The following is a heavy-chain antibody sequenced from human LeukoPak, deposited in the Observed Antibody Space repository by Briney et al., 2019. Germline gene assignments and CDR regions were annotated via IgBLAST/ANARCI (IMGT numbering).Heavy chain of an antibody. J-gene: IGHJ4*02. CDR2: LQYDGNEI. CDR1: GVGFSRSG. Sequence: PGGSLRLSCAASGVGFSRSGMHWVRQAPGKGLEWVAFLQYDGNEIYYAESVKGRFTISRDNSKNTLYLQMSSLRSDDTAVYYCVSEERAVKDSWGQGTLVSVSS. V-gene: IGHV3-30*02. CDR3: VSEERAVKDS. D-gene: IGHD3-10*01.